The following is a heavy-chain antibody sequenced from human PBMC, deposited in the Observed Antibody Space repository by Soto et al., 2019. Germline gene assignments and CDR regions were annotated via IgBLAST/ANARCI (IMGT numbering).Heavy chain of an antibody. CDR1: GFTFSSYA. J-gene: IGHJ6*02. V-gene: IGHV3-23*01. Sequence: DVQLLESGGHLVQPGGSLRLSCAASGFTFSSYAMSWVRQAPGKGLEWVSSVSADGDMTYYSDSVKGRFTISRDNSNNALFLQMNNLRIEDTARYYCARGDRGCSGSRASYSDSGLDVWGQGTTVTVS. CDR2: VSADGDMT. D-gene: IGHD1-26*01. CDR3: ARGDRGCSGSRASYSDSGLDV.